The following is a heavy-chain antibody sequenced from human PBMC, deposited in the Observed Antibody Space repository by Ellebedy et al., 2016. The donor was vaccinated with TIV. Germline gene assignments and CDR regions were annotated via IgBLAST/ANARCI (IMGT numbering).Heavy chain of an antibody. CDR3: ARRYCSGGSCWEFDY. CDR2: ISGLNDDT. Sequence: AASVNVSCKASEYTFNQSAITWLRQAPGQGLEWMGRISGLNDDTDYAQKFQDRVTFTTDTSTSTAYLDLRRLRSDDTAVYSCARRYCSGGSCWEFDYWGQGTLVTVSS. J-gene: IGHJ4*02. V-gene: IGHV1-18*04. D-gene: IGHD2-15*01. CDR1: EYTFNQSA.